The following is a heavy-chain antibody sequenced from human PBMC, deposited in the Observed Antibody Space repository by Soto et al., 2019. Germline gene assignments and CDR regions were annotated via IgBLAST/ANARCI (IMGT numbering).Heavy chain of an antibody. CDR1: GFTFKNYW. V-gene: IGHV3-7*01. Sequence: EVQLVESGGGLVQPGGSLRLSCAASGFTFKNYWMSWVRQAPGKGLEWVANIKEDGSEKYYVDSVKGRFTIFRDNVENSLDLQMNSLRAEDTAVYYCTRDQGPYPNYAVYWGPGTLVSVSS. J-gene: IGHJ4*02. CDR2: IKEDGSEK. D-gene: IGHD3-16*01. CDR3: TRDQGPYPNYAVY.